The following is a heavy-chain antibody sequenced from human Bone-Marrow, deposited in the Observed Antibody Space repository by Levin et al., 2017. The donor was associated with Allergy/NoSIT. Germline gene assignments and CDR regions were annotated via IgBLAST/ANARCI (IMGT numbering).Heavy chain of an antibody. Sequence: SQTLSLTCAVYGGSFSGYYWSWIRQPPGKGLEWIGEINHSGSTNYNPSLKSRVTISVDTSKNQFSLKLSSVTAADTAVYYCLARSGSSVLLDPWGQGTLVTVSS. CDR3: LARSGSSVLLDP. V-gene: IGHV4-34*01. D-gene: IGHD6-19*01. CDR2: INHSGST. J-gene: IGHJ5*02. CDR1: GGSFSGYY.